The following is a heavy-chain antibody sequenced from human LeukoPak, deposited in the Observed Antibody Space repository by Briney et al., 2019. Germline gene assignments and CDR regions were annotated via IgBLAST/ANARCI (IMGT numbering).Heavy chain of an antibody. CDR1: GGSISSHY. D-gene: IGHD3/OR15-3a*01. J-gene: IGHJ6*03. Sequence: SETPSLTCTVSGGSISSHYWSWIRQPPGKGLEWIGYIYYSGSTNYNPSLKSRVTISVDTSRNQFSLKLSSVTAADSAVYYCARRTGYLNYYYYYYMDVWGNGTTVTVSS. CDR3: ARRTGYLNYYYYYYMDV. V-gene: IGHV4-59*11. CDR2: IYYSGST.